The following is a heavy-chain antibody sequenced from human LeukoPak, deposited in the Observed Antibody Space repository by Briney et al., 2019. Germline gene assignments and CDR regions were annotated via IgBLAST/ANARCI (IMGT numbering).Heavy chain of an antibody. V-gene: IGHV3-23*01. CDR2: ISPGGTT. D-gene: IGHD3-3*01. CDR3: TTENYDSWSAFGY. J-gene: IGHJ4*02. Sequence: SGKSLRLSCAASGFTLNSDAMSWVRQAPGKGLEWVSAISPGGTTYYADSVKGRFTISRDTSKNTLRLQMTSLRAEDTAIYYCTTENYDSWSAFGYWGLGTLVTVSS. CDR1: GFTLNSDA.